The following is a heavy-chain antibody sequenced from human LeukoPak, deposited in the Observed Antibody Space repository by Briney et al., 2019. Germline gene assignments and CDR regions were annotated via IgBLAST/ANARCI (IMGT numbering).Heavy chain of an antibody. J-gene: IGHJ6*03. Sequence: GGSLRLSCAASGFTFSSYSMNWVRQAPGKGLEWVSGISPSGDITYYADSVKGRFTISRDNSKNTLYLQMNSLRAEDTAVYYCAKDAGILGSRTYYYYYYMDVWGKGTTVTISS. CDR2: ISPSGDIT. CDR3: AKDAGILGSRTYYYYYYMDV. V-gene: IGHV3-23*01. D-gene: IGHD1-26*01. CDR1: GFTFSSYS.